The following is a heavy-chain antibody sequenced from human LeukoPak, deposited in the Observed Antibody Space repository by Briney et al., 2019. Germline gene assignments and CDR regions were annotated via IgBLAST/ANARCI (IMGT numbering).Heavy chain of an antibody. D-gene: IGHD2-15*01. J-gene: IGHJ4*02. CDR2: INHSGST. CDR1: GGSSSGYY. CDR3: ARGMALAAVFDY. V-gene: IGHV4-34*01. Sequence: PSETLSLTCVVYGGSSSGYYWNWIRQPPGKGLEWIGEINHSGSTNYNPSLKSRVTISVDTSKNQLSLEVSSVTAADTAVYYCARGMALAAVFDYWGQGTLVTVSS.